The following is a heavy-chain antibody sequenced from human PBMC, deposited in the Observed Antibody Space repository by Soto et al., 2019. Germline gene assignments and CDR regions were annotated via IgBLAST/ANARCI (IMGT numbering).Heavy chain of an antibody. CDR3: AKDGPRLVRHETCCYYIDV. V-gene: IGHV3-9*01. J-gene: IGHJ6*03. Sequence: EVQLVESGGGLVQPGRSLRISCAASGFTFGDYDMHWVRQAPGKGLEWVSGISWNSGTIGYADSVKGRFTISRDNAKNSLYLQMDSLRAEDTAFYYYAKDGPRLVRHETCCYYIDVWGSGTAVTVSS. D-gene: IGHD6-19*01. CDR1: GFTFGDYD. CDR2: ISWNSGTI.